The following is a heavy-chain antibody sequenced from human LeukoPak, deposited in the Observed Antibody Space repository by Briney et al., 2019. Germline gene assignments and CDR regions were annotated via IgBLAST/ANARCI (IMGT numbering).Heavy chain of an antibody. CDR2: ISGGDTST. CDR3: SKNLNGGNTHSDY. V-gene: IGHV3-23*01. CDR1: RFIFSSYA. J-gene: IGHJ4*02. D-gene: IGHD4-23*01. Sequence: QPGGSLRLSCAASRFIFSSYAMNWVRPAPGKGLEWVSTISGGDTSTFYADSVKGRFTISRDNSKNTLYLQMNNLRAEDTAVYYCSKNLNGGNTHSDYWGQGTLVTVSS.